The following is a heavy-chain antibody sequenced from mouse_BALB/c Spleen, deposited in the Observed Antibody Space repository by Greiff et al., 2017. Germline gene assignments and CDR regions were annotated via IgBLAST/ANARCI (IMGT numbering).Heavy chain of an antibody. Sequence: VQLQESGPGLVQPSQSLSITCTVSGFSLTSYGVHWVRQSPGKGLEWLGVIWSGGSTDYNAAFISRLSISKDNSKSQVFFKMNSLRANDTAIYYYDSSSNYVYYAMDYWGQGTSVTVSA. J-gene: IGHJ4*01. CDR2: IWSGGST. CDR3: DSSSNYVYYAMDY. CDR1: GFSLTSYG. D-gene: IGHD2-5*01. V-gene: IGHV2-2*02.